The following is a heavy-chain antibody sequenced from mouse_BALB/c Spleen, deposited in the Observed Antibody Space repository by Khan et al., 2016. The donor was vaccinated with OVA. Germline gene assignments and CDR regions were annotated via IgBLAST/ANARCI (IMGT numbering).Heavy chain of an antibody. CDR3: ARAFYYGAWFAY. CDR1: GFSLTTYG. V-gene: IGHV2-9*02. CDR2: IWAGGST. D-gene: IGHD1-1*01. Sequence: VQLQESGPGLVAPSQSLSISCTVSGFSLTTYGVHWVRQPPGKGLEWLGVIWAGGSTNHNSALMSRLSISKDNSKSQVFLKMNSLQTDDTAKYXCARAFYYGAWFAYWGQGTLVTVSA. J-gene: IGHJ3*01.